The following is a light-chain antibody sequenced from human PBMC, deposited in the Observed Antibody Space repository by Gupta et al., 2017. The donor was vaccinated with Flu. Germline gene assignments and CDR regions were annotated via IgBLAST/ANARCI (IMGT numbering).Light chain of an antibody. Sequence: DIQMTQSPSTLSASVGDRVTITCRATKSISRWLAWYQQRPGKAPKLMIYKASKLERGVTSGFSGCGEPKEFTPTSNRRQYDDCEEYYDQQYSCYFSFGQGTTLDI. CDR3: QQYSCYFS. CDR2: KAS. CDR1: KSISRW. J-gene: IGKJ2*01. V-gene: IGKV1-5*03.